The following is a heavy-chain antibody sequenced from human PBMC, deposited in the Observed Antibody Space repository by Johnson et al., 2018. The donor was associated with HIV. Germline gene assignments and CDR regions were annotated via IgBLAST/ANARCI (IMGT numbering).Heavy chain of an antibody. CDR1: GFTFDDYD. CDR2: IGWSSGVL. Sequence: VQLVESGGGLGQPGGSLRLSCAASGFTFDDYDMHWVRQAPGKGLEWVSGIGWSSGVLAYADSVKGRFTISRDNAKSSLYLQVHSLRAEDTALYHCARGVRYCSGGSCYNDAFDIWGQGTMVTVSS. J-gene: IGHJ3*02. D-gene: IGHD2-15*01. CDR3: ARGVRYCSGGSCYNDAFDI. V-gene: IGHV3-9*01.